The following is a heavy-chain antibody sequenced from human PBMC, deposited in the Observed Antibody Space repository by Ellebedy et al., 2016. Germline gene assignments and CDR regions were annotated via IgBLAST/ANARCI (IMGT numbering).Heavy chain of an antibody. V-gene: IGHV1-3*01. Sequence: ASVKVSCKVSGYTFTSYAMHWVRQAPGQRLEWMGWINAGNGNTKYSQKFQGRVTITRDTSASTAYMELSSLRSEDTAVYYCARASVPYYDSSGYYWEYYYYGMDVWGQGTTVTVSS. D-gene: IGHD3-22*01. J-gene: IGHJ6*02. CDR3: ARASVPYYDSSGYYWEYYYYGMDV. CDR2: INAGNGNT. CDR1: GYTFTSYA.